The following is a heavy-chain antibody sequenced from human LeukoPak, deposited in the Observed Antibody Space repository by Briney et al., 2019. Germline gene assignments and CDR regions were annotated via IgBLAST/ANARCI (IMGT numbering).Heavy chain of an antibody. J-gene: IGHJ1*01. D-gene: IGHD3-22*01. CDR2: ISSSGSTI. V-gene: IGHV3-11*01. Sequence: GGSLRLSCAASGFTFSDYYMSWIRQAPGKGLEWVSYISSSGSTIYYADSVKGRSTISRDNAKNSLYLQMNSLRAEDTAVYYCARDDYYDSSGYHFQHWGQGTLVTVSS. CDR3: ARDDYYDSSGYHFQH. CDR1: GFTFSDYY.